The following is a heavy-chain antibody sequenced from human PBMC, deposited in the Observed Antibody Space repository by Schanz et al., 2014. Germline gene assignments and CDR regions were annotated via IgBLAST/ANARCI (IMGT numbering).Heavy chain of an antibody. V-gene: IGHV3-23*04. CDR1: GFNFSSYS. CDR2: ISASGGDT. D-gene: IGHD2-2*01. J-gene: IGHJ6*03. CDR3: ARVKYCTITRCYRTETEGIYYMDV. Sequence: EVKMVESGGGLVKPGGSLRLSCAASGFNFSSYSLNWVRQAPGKGLEWLSVISASGGDTYYADSVKGRFTISRDNSKNTLYLQMNSLRAEDTAVYYCARVKYCTITRCYRTETEGIYYMDVWGKGTTVTVSS.